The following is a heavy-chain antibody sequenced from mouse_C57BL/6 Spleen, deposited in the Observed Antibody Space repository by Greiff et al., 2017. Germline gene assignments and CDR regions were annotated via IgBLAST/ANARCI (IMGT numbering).Heavy chain of an antibody. CDR3: TRPIYYDYKGYAMDY. CDR2: INPSTGGT. V-gene: IGHV1-42*01. D-gene: IGHD2-4*01. J-gene: IGHJ4*01. CDR1: GYSFTGYY. Sequence: VQLQQSGPELVKPGASVKISCKASGYSFTGYYMNWVKQSPEKSLEWIGEINPSTGGTTYNQKFKAKATLTVDKSSSTAYMQRKSLTSEDSAVYYCTRPIYYDYKGYAMDYWGQGTSVTVSS.